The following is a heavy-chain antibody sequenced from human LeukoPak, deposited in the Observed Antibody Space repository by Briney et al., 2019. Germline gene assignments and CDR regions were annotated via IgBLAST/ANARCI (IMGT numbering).Heavy chain of an antibody. CDR1: GGSISGHY. CDR3: ARGYDFWSGYGAKGYGMDV. J-gene: IGHJ6*02. D-gene: IGHD3-3*01. Sequence: PSETLSLTCTVSGGSISGHYWSWIRQPPGKGLECIGHIYYSGSTNYNPSLKSRVTIPVDTSKNQFSLKLSSVTAADTAVYYCARGYDFWSGYGAKGYGMDVWGQGTTVTVSS. CDR2: IYYSGST. V-gene: IGHV4-59*11.